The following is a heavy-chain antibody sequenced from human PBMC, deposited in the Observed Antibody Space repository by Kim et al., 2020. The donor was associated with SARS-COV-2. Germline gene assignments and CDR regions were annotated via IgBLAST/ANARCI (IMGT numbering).Heavy chain of an antibody. Sequence: ASVKVSCKASGYTFTSYAMHWVRQAPGQRLEWMGWINAGNGNTKYSQKFQGRVTITRDTSASTAYMELSSLRSEDTAVYYCARVQEIAAAGTGHPDKEGYFDYWGQGTLVTVSS. D-gene: IGHD6-13*01. CDR3: ARVQEIAAAGTGHPDKEGYFDY. CDR2: INAGNGNT. CDR1: GYTFTSYA. V-gene: IGHV1-3*01. J-gene: IGHJ4*02.